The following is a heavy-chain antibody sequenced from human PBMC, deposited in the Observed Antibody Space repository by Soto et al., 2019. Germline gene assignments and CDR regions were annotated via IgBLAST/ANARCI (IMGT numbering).Heavy chain of an antibody. CDR1: GFTFSRFA. J-gene: IGHJ4*02. Sequence: GGSLRLSCAVSGFTFSRFAMSWVRQVPGKGLEGGSAISGSGQTTYYADSVKGRFTVSRDKSNNTLYLQMNTLRAEDTAVYYCAKDQRKPAIFGVVTLYWGQGTLVTVSS. V-gene: IGHV3-23*01. CDR3: AKDQRKPAIFGVVTLY. D-gene: IGHD3-3*01. CDR2: ISGSGQTT.